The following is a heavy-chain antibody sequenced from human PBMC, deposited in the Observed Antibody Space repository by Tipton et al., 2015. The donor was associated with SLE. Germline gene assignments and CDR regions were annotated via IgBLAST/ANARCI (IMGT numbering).Heavy chain of an antibody. CDR2: IYHSGST. Sequence: SLRLSCAVSGGSISSSNWWSWVRQPPGKGLEWIGEIYHSGSTNYNPSLKSRVTISVDTSKNQFSLKLSSVTAADTAVYYCARGRFNTYYYDSRKYMDVWGKGTTVTVSS. J-gene: IGHJ6*03. CDR1: GGSISSSNW. V-gene: IGHV4-4*02. CDR3: ARGRFNTYYYDSRKYMDV. D-gene: IGHD3-22*01.